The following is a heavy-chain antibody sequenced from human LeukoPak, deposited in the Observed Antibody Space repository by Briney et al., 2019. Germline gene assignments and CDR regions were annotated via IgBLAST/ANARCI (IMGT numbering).Heavy chain of an antibody. V-gene: IGHV3-64*01. Sequence: PGGSLRLSCAASGFTFSSYAMLWVRQAPGKGLEYVSAISSNGGSTYYANSVKGRFTISRDNSKNTLYLQMGSLRAEDMAVYYCARSPALDSTGYRTFYYYYYGMDVWGQGTTVTVSS. CDR3: ARSPALDSTGYRTFYYYYYGMDV. CDR1: GFTFSSYA. D-gene: IGHD3-22*01. J-gene: IGHJ6*02. CDR2: ISSNGGST.